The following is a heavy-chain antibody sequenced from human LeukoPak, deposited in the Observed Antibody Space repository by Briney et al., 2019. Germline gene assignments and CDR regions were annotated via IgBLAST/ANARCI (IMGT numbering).Heavy chain of an antibody. CDR1: GYTLTGYY. D-gene: IGHD1-26*01. CDR3: ARDSVMGAK. J-gene: IGHJ4*02. Sequence: GASVKVSCKASGYTLTGYYMHWLRQAPGQGLEWMGRINPNTGGTNYAQKFQGRVTMTRDTSISTAYLDLTSLRSDDTAVYYCARDSVMGAKWGQGTLVTVSS. V-gene: IGHV1-2*06. CDR2: INPNTGGT.